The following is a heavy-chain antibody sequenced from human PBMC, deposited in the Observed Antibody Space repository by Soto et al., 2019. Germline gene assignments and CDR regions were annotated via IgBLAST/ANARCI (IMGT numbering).Heavy chain of an antibody. CDR2: IDPSDSQT. J-gene: IGHJ4*02. CDR1: GYSFAGCW. D-gene: IGHD3-22*01. CDR3: ARQIYYSDTGPNFQYYFDS. V-gene: IGHV5-10-1*01. Sequence: LGESLKISCKGSGYSFAGCWITWVRQKPGKGLEWMGRIDPSDSQTYYSPSFRGHVPISVTKSITTVFLQWSSLRASDTAMYYCARQIYYSDTGPNFQYYFDSWGRGTPVHVSS.